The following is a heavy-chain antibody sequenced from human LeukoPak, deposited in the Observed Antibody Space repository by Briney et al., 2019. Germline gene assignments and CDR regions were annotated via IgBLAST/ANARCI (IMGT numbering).Heavy chain of an antibody. CDR1: GLTFSSYA. V-gene: IGHV3-23*01. D-gene: IGHD1-1*01. CDR3: SKKGQDDNGGKPD. Sequence: GGSLRLSCAASGLTFSSYAMRWLRQAPGKGLEWVAAIIGNGGWAMYADSVKGRFTISRDNSKRTLYLQMNSLRTDDTAVYYCSKKGQDDNGGKPDGGQGTLVTVSS. CDR2: IIGNGGWA. J-gene: IGHJ4*02.